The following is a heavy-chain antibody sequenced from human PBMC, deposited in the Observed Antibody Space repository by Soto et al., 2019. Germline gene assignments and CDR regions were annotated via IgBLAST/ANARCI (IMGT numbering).Heavy chain of an antibody. J-gene: IGHJ5*02. CDR3: ARVACYCSGGSCCETKQPDGSSWFDP. D-gene: IGHD2-15*01. CDR2: INHSGST. V-gene: IGHV4-34*01. Sequence: SETLSLTCAVYGGSFSGYYWSWIRQPPGKGLEWIGEINHSGSTNYNPSLKSRVTISVDTSKNQFSLKLSSVTAADTAVYYCARVACYCSGGSCCETKQPDGSSWFDPWGQGTLVTVSS. CDR1: GGSFSGYY.